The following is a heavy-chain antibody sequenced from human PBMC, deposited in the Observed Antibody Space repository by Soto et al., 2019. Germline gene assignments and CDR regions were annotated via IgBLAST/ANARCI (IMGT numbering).Heavy chain of an antibody. CDR2: MDPNSGNT. V-gene: IGHV1-8*01. D-gene: IGHD2-15*01. Sequence: ASVKVSCKASGYTFTSYDINWVRQAIGQGLEWMGWMDPNSGNTGYAQKFQGRVTMTRNTSINTAYMELSSLRSEDTAVYFCARAGGGSGLDWFDPWGQGTLVTVSS. CDR1: GYTFTSYD. J-gene: IGHJ5*02. CDR3: ARAGGGSGLDWFDP.